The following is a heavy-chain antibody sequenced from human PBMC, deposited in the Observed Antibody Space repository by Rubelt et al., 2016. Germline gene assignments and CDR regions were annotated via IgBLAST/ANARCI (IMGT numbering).Heavy chain of an antibody. CDR3: ATKGYCSSTSCPERDFDY. Sequence: YYADSVKGRFTISRDNSKNTLYLQMNSLRAEDTAVYYCATKGYCSSTSCPERDFDYWGQGTLVTVSS. V-gene: IGHV3-23*01. D-gene: IGHD2-2*01. J-gene: IGHJ4*02.